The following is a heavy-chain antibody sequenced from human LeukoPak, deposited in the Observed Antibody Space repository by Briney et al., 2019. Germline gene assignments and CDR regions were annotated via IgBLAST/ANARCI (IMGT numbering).Heavy chain of an antibody. J-gene: IGHJ6*02. V-gene: IGHV1-69*04. CDR2: IIPILGIA. D-gene: IGHD5-24*01. CDR3: ARSREMARIIWYYGMDV. Sequence: SVKVSCKASGGTFSSYAISWVRQAPGQGLEWMGRIIPILGIANYAQKFQGRVTITADKSTSTAYMELSSLRSEDTAVYYCARSREMARIIWYYGMDVWGQGTTVTVSS. CDR1: GGTFSSYA.